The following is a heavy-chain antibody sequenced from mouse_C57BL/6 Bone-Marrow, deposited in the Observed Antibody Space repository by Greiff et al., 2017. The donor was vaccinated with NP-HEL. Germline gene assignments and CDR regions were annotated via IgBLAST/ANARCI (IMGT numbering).Heavy chain of an antibody. CDR2: INPNNGGT. CDR1: GYTFTDYY. V-gene: IGHV1-26*01. CDR3: ARYGTVVPFDY. D-gene: IGHD1-1*01. Sequence: VQLQQSGPELVKPGASVKISCKASGYTFTDYYMNWVKQSHGKSLEWIGDINPNNGGTSYNQKFKGKATLTVDKSSSTAYMELRSLTSEDSAVYYCARYGTVVPFDYWGQGTTLTVSS. J-gene: IGHJ2*01.